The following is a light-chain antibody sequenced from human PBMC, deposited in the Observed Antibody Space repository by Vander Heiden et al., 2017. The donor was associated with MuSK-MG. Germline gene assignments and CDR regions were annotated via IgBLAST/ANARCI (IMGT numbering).Light chain of an antibody. Sequence: EIVLTQSPVTLSLSPGERATLSCRASQSVGTSLAWYQQKPGQAPRLLIYDASNRATGIPARFSGSGSGTDFTLIISSLEPEDFAVYYCQQRSSWLTFGGGTKVEIK. V-gene: IGKV3-11*01. CDR2: DAS. J-gene: IGKJ4*01. CDR3: QQRSSWLT. CDR1: QSVGTS.